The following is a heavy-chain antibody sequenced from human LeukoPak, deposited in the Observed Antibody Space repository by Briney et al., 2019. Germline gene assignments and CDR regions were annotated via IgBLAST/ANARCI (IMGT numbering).Heavy chain of an antibody. V-gene: IGHV4-59*01. CDR3: ARGRYFDWFTFDY. J-gene: IGHJ4*02. Sequence: SETLSLTCTVSSGSISSYYWSWIRQPPGKGLEWIGYIYYSGSTNYNPSLKSRVTISVDTSKNQFSLKLSSVTAADTAVYYCARGRYFDWFTFDYWGQGTLVTVSS. CDR2: IYYSGST. CDR1: SGSISSYY. D-gene: IGHD3-9*01.